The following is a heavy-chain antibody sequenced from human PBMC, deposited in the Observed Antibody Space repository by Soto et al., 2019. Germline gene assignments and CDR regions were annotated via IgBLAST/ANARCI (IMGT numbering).Heavy chain of an antibody. J-gene: IGHJ6*02. CDR1: GFTFTTFG. D-gene: IGHD4-17*01. V-gene: IGHV3-30*18. Sequence: QVQLVESGGGVVQPGGSLRLSCTASGFTFTTFGIHWVRQAPGKGLEWVALISYDGHNKYYSDSVKGRFTISRDNYKNTLYLQMNSLRAEDTAVYYCAKDLQAYGDYNYYYYGMDVWGQGTTVSVSS. CDR2: ISYDGHNK. CDR3: AKDLQAYGDYNYYYYGMDV.